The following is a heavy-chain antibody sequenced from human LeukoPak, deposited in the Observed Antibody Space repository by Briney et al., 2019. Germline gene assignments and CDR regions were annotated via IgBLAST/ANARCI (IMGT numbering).Heavy chain of an antibody. Sequence: GWSLRLSCVASGFSFSNYDMNWVRQAPGKGLEWVSYLSSTGGTRYYANSVKGRFTISRDDAKNSLYLQISSLRAEHTAVYYCARAARPKLRFLDFDYWGQGTLLTVSS. CDR2: LSSTGGTR. CDR3: ARAARPKLRFLDFDY. V-gene: IGHV3-48*01. J-gene: IGHJ4*02. D-gene: IGHD3-3*01. CDR1: GFSFSNYD.